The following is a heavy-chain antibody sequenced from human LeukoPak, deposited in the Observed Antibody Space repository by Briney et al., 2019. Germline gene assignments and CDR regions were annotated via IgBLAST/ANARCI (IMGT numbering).Heavy chain of an antibody. CDR1: GYTFTTYY. D-gene: IGHD3-3*01. V-gene: IGHV1-46*01. CDR3: ARGEVLRFLEWSPPVDY. CDR2: INPSGGST. J-gene: IGHJ4*02. Sequence: ASVKVSCKASGYTFTTYYMHWVRQAPGQGLEWMGIINPSGGSTSYALKFQGRVTMTRDTSTSTVYMELSSLRSEDTAVYYCARGEVLRFLEWSPPVDYWGQGTLVTVSS.